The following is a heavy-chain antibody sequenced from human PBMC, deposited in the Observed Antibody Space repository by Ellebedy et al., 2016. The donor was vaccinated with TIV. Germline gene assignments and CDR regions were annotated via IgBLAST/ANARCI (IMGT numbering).Heavy chain of an antibody. J-gene: IGHJ4*02. V-gene: IGHV3-23*05. CDR1: GFSFSTFE. CDR3: VKGGWLDD. CDR2: IDSTSDRT. Sequence: GESLKISXVASGFSFSTFEISWVRQAPGKGLEWVAFIDSTSDRTEYAESVMGRFFISRDNSENTLYLQMSSLRAEDTAIYNCVKGGWLDDWGQGTLVTVSS. D-gene: IGHD6-19*01.